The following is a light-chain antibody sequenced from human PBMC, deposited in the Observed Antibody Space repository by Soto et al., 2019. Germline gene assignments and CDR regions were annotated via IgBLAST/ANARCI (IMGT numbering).Light chain of an antibody. CDR2: EVT. V-gene: IGLV2-14*01. Sequence: QSALTQPASVSGSPGQSITISCTGTSGDIGVYNYVSWYQQHPGKAPKLIICEVTNRPSGVSSRFSGSKSGNTASLTISGLRAEDEADYYCQSYDSSLSGHLVFGGGTKLTVL. CDR1: SGDIGVYNY. J-gene: IGLJ2*01. CDR3: QSYDSSLSGHLV.